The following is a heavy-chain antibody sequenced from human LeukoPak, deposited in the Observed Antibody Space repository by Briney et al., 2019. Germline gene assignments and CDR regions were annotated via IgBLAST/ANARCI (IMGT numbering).Heavy chain of an antibody. D-gene: IGHD6-19*01. Sequence: ASVKVSCKASGYTFSYYYIHWVRQGPGHGLEWMGWINPNSGGTDYAQRFQGRVTMTRETSNTTAYMELSRLRSDDTAVYYCARVNYRSGFFRNFYYYGMDVWGQGTTVTVSS. V-gene: IGHV1-2*02. CDR3: ARVNYRSGFFRNFYYYGMDV. CDR2: INPNSGGT. CDR1: GYTFSYYY. J-gene: IGHJ6*02.